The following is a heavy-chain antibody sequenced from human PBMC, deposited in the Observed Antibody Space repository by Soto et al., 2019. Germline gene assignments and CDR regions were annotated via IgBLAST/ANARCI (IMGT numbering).Heavy chain of an antibody. CDR1: GFTFSSYW. Sequence: EGQLVESGGGLVQPGGSLRLSCAASGFTFSSYWMHWVRQAPGKGLVWVSRIKSDGSSTTYADSVQGRFTVSRDNAKNTLYLQMNSLRAEDTAVYYCAREGNYYDFWSGYPWFDPGGQGTLVTVSS. D-gene: IGHD3-3*01. J-gene: IGHJ5*02. CDR2: IKSDGSST. CDR3: AREGNYYDFWSGYPWFDP. V-gene: IGHV3-74*01.